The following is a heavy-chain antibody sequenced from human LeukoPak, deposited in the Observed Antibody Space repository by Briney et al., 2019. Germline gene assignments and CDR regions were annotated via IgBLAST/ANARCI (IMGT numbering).Heavy chain of an antibody. J-gene: IGHJ4*02. CDR2: INPSRNT. CDR1: GGSFSGYY. Sequence: SETLSLTCAVFGGSFSGYYWNWIRQPPGKGLEWIGQINPSRNTNYNPSLKSRVTISVDTSKKQFSLKLSSVTAADTAVYYCARGPYYFDSWGQGTLVTVSS. V-gene: IGHV4-34*01. CDR3: ARGPYYFDS.